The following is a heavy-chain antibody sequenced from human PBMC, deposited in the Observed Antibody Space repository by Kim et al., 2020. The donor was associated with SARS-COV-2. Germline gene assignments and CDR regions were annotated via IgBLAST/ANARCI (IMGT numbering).Heavy chain of an antibody. CDR3: ARAGGSYSGEYGMDV. Sequence: GGSLRLSCAASGFTFSSYGMHWVRQAPGKGLEWVAVIWYDGSNKYYADSVKGRFTISRDNSKNTLYLQMNSLRAEDTAVYYCARAGGSYSGEYGMDVWGQGTTVTVSS. J-gene: IGHJ6*02. D-gene: IGHD1-26*01. CDR1: GFTFSSYG. CDR2: IWYDGSNK. V-gene: IGHV3-33*01.